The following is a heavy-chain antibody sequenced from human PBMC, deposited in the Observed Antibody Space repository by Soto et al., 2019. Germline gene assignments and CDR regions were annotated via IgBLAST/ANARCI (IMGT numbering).Heavy chain of an antibody. Sequence: EVQLVESGGGLVQPGESLRLSCAASGFTFSYYWMHWVRQAPGKGLVWVSRIHSDGSSTTYAVSVKGRFSISRDTARNTVYLQMNSLRAEDTAVYYCARGDRGAFDLWGQGTVLTVSS. CDR3: ARGDRGAFDL. V-gene: IGHV3-74*01. D-gene: IGHD1-26*01. CDR1: GFTFSYYW. CDR2: IHSDGSST. J-gene: IGHJ3*01.